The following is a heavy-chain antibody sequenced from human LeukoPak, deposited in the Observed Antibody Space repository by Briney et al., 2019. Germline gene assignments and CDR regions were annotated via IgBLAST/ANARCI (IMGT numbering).Heavy chain of an antibody. CDR1: GGSISSSNW. Sequence: PSETLSLTCAVSGGSISSSNWWSWVRQPPGKGLEWIGEIYHSGSTNYNPSLKSRVTISVDKSKNQFSLKLSSVTAADTAVYYCARARPDGGTYPDYWGQGTLVTVSS. CDR3: ARARPDGGTYPDY. D-gene: IGHD1-26*01. CDR2: IYHSGST. J-gene: IGHJ4*02. V-gene: IGHV4-4*02.